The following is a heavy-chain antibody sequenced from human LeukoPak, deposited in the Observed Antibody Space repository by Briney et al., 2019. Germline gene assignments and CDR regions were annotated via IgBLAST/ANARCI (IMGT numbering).Heavy chain of an antibody. J-gene: IGHJ4*02. CDR1: GFTFSGSS. Sequence: GGSLRLSCAASGFTFSGSSLHWVRQASGKGLEWVGRIRNKANSYATAYAASVKGRFTLSRDDSKNTAYLQMSSLKTEDTAVYYCAGRRLYYDSSGRLLDYWGQGTLVTVSS. V-gene: IGHV3-73*01. CDR3: AGRRLYYDSSGRLLDY. D-gene: IGHD3-22*01. CDR2: IRNKANSYAT.